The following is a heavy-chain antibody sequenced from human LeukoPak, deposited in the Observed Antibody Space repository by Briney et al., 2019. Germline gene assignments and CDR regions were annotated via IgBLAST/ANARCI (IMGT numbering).Heavy chain of an antibody. V-gene: IGHV4-31*03. CDR2: IYYSGST. D-gene: IGHD4-17*01. CDR3: ARQTENYGDYPWYFDY. J-gene: IGHJ4*02. CDR1: GGSISSGGYY. Sequence: SETLSLTCTVSGGSISSGGYYWSWIRQHPGKGLEWIGYIYYSGSTYYNPSLKSRVTISVDTSTTQFSLKLSSVTAADTAVYYCARQTENYGDYPWYFDYWGQGTLVTVSS.